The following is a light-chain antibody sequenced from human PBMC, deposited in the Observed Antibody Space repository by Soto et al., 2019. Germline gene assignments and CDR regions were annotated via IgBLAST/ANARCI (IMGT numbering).Light chain of an antibody. J-gene: IGLJ3*02. V-gene: IGLV2-23*01. CDR1: SSDVGSYNL. CDR3: CSYAPISTVV. CDR2: EDN. Sequence: QSALTQPASVSGSPGQSITISCTGTSSDVGSYNLVSWYQQHPGKAPKLMIYEDNKWPSGVSNRFSGSKSGNTASLTISGLQAEDEAHYYCCSYAPISTVVFGGGTKLTVL.